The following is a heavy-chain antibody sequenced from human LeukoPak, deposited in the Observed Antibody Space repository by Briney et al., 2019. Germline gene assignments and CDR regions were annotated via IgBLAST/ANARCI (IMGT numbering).Heavy chain of an antibody. CDR3: AKGGGAAFYYHMDV. J-gene: IGHJ6*03. CDR2: ISGSEGST. CDR1: GFTFTSYA. D-gene: IGHD1-26*01. Sequence: GGSLRLSCAASGFTFTSYAMSWVRQAPGKGLEWASAISGSEGSTFYADSVKGRFTVSRDNFKNTLYLQMNSLRAEDTAGYYCAKGGGAAFYYHMDVWGKGTTVTASS. V-gene: IGHV3-23*01.